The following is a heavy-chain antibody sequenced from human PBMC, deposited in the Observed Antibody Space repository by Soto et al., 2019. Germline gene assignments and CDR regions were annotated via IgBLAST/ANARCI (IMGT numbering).Heavy chain of an antibody. CDR2: INHSGST. Sequence: QVQLQQWGAGLLKPSETLSLTCAVYGGSFSGYYWSWIRQPPGKGLEWIGEINHSGSTNYNPSLKRRVTISVDTSKNQFSLKLRSVTAADTAVYYCARGWYDFWSGYYRYNWFDPWGQGTLVTVSS. CDR3: ARGWYDFWSGYYRYNWFDP. V-gene: IGHV4-34*01. D-gene: IGHD3-3*01. CDR1: GGSFSGYY. J-gene: IGHJ5*02.